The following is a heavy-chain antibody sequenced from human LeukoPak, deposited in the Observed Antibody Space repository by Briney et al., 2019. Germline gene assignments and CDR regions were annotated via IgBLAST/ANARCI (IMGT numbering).Heavy chain of an antibody. CDR1: CGSISSYY. J-gene: IGHJ6*03. CDR3: ARGAAIPYYYYYMDV. V-gene: IGHV4-59*01. Sequence: SETLSLTCTVSCGSISSYYWSWMRQPPGKGLEWIGYIYYSGSTNYNPSLKSRVTISVDTSKNQFSLKLSSVTAADTAVYYCARGAAIPYYYYYMDVWGKGTTVTISS. D-gene: IGHD2-2*01. CDR2: IYYSGST.